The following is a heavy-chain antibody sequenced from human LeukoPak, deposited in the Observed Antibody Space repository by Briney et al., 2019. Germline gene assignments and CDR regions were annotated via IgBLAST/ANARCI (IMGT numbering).Heavy chain of an antibody. Sequence: SETLSLTCTVSGDSISSGSFYWGWIRQPPGKGLEWIGSISYSGSTYYNPSLKSRVTISVDTSKNQFSLKLSSVTAADTAVYYCARLEFGEFYENWFDPWGQGTLVTVSS. V-gene: IGHV4-39*07. CDR2: ISYSGST. CDR3: ARLEFGEFYENWFDP. CDR1: GDSISSGSFY. D-gene: IGHD3-10*01. J-gene: IGHJ5*02.